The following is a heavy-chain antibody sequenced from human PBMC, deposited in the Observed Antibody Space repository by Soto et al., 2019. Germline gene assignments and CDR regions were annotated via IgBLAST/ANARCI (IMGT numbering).Heavy chain of an antibody. V-gene: IGHV4-39*01. J-gene: IGHJ6*02. Sequence: PSETLSLTCTVSGGSISSNSYYWGWLRQPPGKGREWIGSIYYSGSTYYNPSLKSRVTLSVDTSKNQFSLKLSSVTAADTAVYYCARPGYSSGWYRERYYYGMDVWGQGTTVTVSS. CDR1: GGSISSNSYY. CDR2: IYYSGST. D-gene: IGHD6-19*01. CDR3: ARPGYSSGWYRERYYYGMDV.